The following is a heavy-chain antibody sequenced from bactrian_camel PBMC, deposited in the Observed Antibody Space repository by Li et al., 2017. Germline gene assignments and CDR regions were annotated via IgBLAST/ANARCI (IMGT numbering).Heavy chain of an antibody. CDR1: GYTYKM. J-gene: IGHJ6*01. CDR3: AASWDVTAIEALGRIASPEFGY. D-gene: IGHD2*01. CDR2: IDHDVST. Sequence: HVQLVESGGESVQAGGSLTLSCAASGYTYKMAWFRQAPGKEREGVAAIDHDVSTSYADSVKGRFTISKDNAKYILYLQMDNLKPEDSVTYRCAASWDVTAIEALGRIASPEFGYWGDGTQVTVS. V-gene: IGHV3S53*01.